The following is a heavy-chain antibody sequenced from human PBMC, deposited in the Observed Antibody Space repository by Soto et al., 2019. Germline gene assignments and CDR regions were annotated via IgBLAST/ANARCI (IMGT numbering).Heavy chain of an antibody. CDR3: ARGTWAYDILTGYSTYPGPQGV. CDR2: IYYSGST. CDR1: GGSISSYY. J-gene: IGHJ6*04. Sequence: PSETLSLTCTVSGGSISSYYWSWIRQPPGKGLEWIGYIYYSGSTNYNPSLKSRVTISVDTSKNQFSLKLSSVTAADTAVYYCARGTWAYDILTGYSTYPGPQGVWGKGTTVTVSS. V-gene: IGHV4-59*01. D-gene: IGHD3-9*01.